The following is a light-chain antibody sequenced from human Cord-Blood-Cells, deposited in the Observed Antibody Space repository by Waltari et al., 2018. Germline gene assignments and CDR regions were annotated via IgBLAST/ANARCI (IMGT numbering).Light chain of an antibody. J-gene: IGKJ1*01. CDR3: QQSYSTPRT. CDR1: QSISSY. CDR2: AAS. V-gene: IGKV1-39*01. Sequence: DIQMTQSPSSLSASVGDRVTITCRASQSISSYLNWYQQKPGKAPKLLIYAASSLQSGVPSRFSGSGAETDFTLTISSLQPEDVATYYCQQSYSTPRTFGQGTKVEIK.